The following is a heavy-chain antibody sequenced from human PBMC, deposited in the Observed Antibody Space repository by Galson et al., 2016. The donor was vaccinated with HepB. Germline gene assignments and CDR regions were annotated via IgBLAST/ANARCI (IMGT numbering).Heavy chain of an antibody. Sequence: SLRLSCAASGFTFSSYGMNWVRQAPGKGLEWVAVISGDGSKKYYADSAKGRFTISRDNSKNTLYLQMNSLRAEDTAVYYCAKNDILTGYSALDYWGQGTLVTVPS. J-gene: IGHJ4*02. D-gene: IGHD3-9*01. CDR3: AKNDILTGYSALDY. CDR2: ISGDGSKK. CDR1: GFTFSSYG. V-gene: IGHV3-30*18.